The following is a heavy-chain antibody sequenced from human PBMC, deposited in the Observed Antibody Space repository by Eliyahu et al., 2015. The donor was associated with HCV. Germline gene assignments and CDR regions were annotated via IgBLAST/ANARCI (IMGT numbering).Heavy chain of an antibody. Sequence: QVQLQESGPGLVKPSETLSLTCTVSGGSISRYYWSWIRQPPGKGLEWIGYIYYNGSTNYNPSLKSRVTISVDTSKNQFSLKLSSVTAADTAVYYCARGGGYCSSTSCYSRFDYWGQGTLVTVSS. J-gene: IGHJ4*02. CDR3: ARGGGYCSSTSCYSRFDY. V-gene: IGHV4-59*01. D-gene: IGHD2-2*01. CDR2: IYYNGST. CDR1: GGSISRYY.